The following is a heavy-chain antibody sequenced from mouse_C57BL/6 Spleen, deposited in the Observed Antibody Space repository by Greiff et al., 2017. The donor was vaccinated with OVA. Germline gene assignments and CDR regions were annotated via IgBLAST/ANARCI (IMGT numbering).Heavy chain of an antibody. CDR2: IDPSDSET. CDR1: GYTFTSYW. CDR3: ARIDYSNDLRAMDY. Sequence: VQLQQPGAELVRPGSSVKLSCKASGYTFTSYWMHWVKQRPIQGLEWIGNIDPSDSETHYNQKFKDKATLTVDKSSSTAYMQLSSLTSEDSAVYYCARIDYSNDLRAMDYWGQGTSVTVSS. D-gene: IGHD2-12*01. V-gene: IGHV1-52*01. J-gene: IGHJ4*01.